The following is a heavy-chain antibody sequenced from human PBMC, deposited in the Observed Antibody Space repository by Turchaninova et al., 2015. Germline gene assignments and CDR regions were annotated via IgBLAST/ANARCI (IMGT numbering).Heavy chain of an antibody. J-gene: IGHJ3*02. V-gene: IGHV4-59*01. CDR2: IYCSGTP. CDR1: GGSISSSY. Sequence: QVQLQESGPGLVKPSETLSLTCTVSGGSISSSYWSWIRQLQGKGLAWIGNIYCSGTPNDTRPLKSPVTLAVTTSKNQFSRNVSSVIAAETAVDYGARTAVAGNGAHAFDIWGQGTMVTVSS. CDR3: ARTAVAGNGAHAFDI. D-gene: IGHD6-19*01.